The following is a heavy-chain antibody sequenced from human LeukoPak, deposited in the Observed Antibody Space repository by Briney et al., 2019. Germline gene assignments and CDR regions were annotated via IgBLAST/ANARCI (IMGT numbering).Heavy chain of an antibody. V-gene: IGHV1-18*04. CDR2: ISVYNGNT. CDR1: GYTLIAHY. CDR3: ARDRWSSSSSEGTFDI. Sequence: GASVKVSCKASGYTLIAHYLHWVRQAPGQGLEWMGWISVYNGNTVYAQKLRGRVTMTTDTSTSTGYMELRSLRSDDTAVYYCARDRWSSSSSEGTFDIWGQGTMVIVSS. J-gene: IGHJ3*02. D-gene: IGHD6-6*01.